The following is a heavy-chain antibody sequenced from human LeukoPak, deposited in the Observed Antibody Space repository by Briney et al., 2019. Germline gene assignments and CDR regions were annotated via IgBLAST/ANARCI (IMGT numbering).Heavy chain of an antibody. Sequence: GESLKISCKGPGYSFTSYWIGWVRQMPGKGLEWMGIIYPGDSDTRYSPSFQGQVTISADKSISTAYLQWSSLKASDTAMYYRARRTLDGYNWFDPWGQGTLVTVSS. CDR1: GYSFTSYW. D-gene: IGHD5-24*01. CDR3: ARRTLDGYNWFDP. J-gene: IGHJ5*02. CDR2: IYPGDSDT. V-gene: IGHV5-51*01.